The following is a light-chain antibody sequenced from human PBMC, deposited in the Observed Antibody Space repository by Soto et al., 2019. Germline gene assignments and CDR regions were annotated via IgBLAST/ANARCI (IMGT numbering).Light chain of an antibody. J-gene: IGKJ3*01. V-gene: IGKV1-33*01. CDR2: DAS. CDR3: QQYDNLPLT. Sequence: DIQMTQIPSSLSASVGDRVTITCQASQDINNCLNWYHQKPGKAPNLLIYDASNLESGVQSRFNVSGSGTHFTLTISSLQPEDTAKYYCQQYDNLPLTFGPGTKVEIK. CDR1: QDINNC.